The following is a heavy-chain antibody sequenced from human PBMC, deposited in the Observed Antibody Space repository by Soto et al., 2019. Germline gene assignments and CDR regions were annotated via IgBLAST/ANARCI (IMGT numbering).Heavy chain of an antibody. V-gene: IGHV3-30*18. CDR3: AKAVLPGAVYYFDY. D-gene: IGHD3-16*01. CDR2: ISYDGSNK. J-gene: IGHJ4*02. Sequence: GGSLRLSCAASGFTFSSYGMHWVHQAPGKGLEWVAVISYDGSNKYYADSVKGRFTISRDNSKNTLYLQMNSLRAEDTAVYYCAKAVLPGAVYYFDYWGQGTLVTVSS. CDR1: GFTFSSYG.